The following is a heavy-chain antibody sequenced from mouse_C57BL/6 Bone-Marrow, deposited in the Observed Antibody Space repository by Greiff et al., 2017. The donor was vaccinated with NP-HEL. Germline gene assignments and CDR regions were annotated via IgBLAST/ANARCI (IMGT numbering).Heavy chain of an antibody. J-gene: IGHJ2*01. D-gene: IGHD2-4*01. V-gene: IGHV1-80*01. Sequence: QVQLQQSGAELVKPGASVKISCKASGYAFSSYWMNWVKQRPGKGLEWIGQIYPGDGDTNYNGKFKGKATLTADKSSSTAYMQLSSLTSEDSAVYFCARSYYDTAPFDYWGQGTTLTVSS. CDR1: GYAFSSYW. CDR3: ARSYYDTAPFDY. CDR2: IYPGDGDT.